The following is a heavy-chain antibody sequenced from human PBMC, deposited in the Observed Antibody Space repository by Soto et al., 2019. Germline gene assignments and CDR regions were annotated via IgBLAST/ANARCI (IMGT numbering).Heavy chain of an antibody. V-gene: IGHV4-59*01. D-gene: IGHD6-19*01. CDR2: VYYTGST. CDR1: GGSISGSY. CDR3: ARSVAVPGAHIDY. J-gene: IGHJ4*02. Sequence: ETLSLTCSVSGGSISGSYWSWIRQSPGKGLEWLGYVYYTGSTNYSPSLRSRVSISVDTSKNEFSLRLSSATAADTAVYFCARSVAVPGAHIDYWGQGTQVTVSS.